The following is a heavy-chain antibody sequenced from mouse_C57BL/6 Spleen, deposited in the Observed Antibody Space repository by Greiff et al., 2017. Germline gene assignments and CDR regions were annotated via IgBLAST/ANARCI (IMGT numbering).Heavy chain of an antibody. D-gene: IGHD1-1*01. J-gene: IGHJ2*01. V-gene: IGHV5-4*01. CDR3: ARDYGSSYFDY. CDR1: GFTFSSYA. Sequence: EVQLVESGGGLVKPGASLKLSCAASGFTFSSYAMSWVRQTPEKRLEWVATISDGGSYTYYPDNVKGRFTISRDNAKNNLYLQMSHLKSEDTAMYYCARDYGSSYFDYWGQGTTLTVSS. CDR2: ISDGGSYT.